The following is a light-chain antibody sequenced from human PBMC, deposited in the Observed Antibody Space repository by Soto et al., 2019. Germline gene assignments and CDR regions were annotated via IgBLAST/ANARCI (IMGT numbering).Light chain of an antibody. V-gene: IGLV1-40*01. J-gene: IGLJ3*02. CDR3: QSYDNSLSGSGV. Sequence: QLVLTQPPSVSGAPGQSVTISCTGTSSNIGAGYDVHWFQQLPGTAPKLLIYRNTNRPSGVPDRFSASKSGTSASLAITGLQAEDEADYYCQSYDNSLSGSGVFGGGTKVTVL. CDR2: RNT. CDR1: SSNIGAGYD.